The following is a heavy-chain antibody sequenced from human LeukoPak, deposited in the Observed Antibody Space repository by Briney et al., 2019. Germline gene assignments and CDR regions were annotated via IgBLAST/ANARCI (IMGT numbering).Heavy chain of an antibody. CDR1: GGSISSSSYH. V-gene: IGHV4-39*01. D-gene: IGHD3-22*01. J-gene: IGHJ5*02. CDR3: ARDSSGANNWFDP. CDR2: IYYSGST. Sequence: SETLSLTCTVSGGSISSSSYHWGWIGQPPGKGLEWIGSIYYSGSTYYNPSLKSRVTISVDTSKNQFSLKLSSVTAADTAVYYCARDSSGANNWFDPWGQGTLVTVSS.